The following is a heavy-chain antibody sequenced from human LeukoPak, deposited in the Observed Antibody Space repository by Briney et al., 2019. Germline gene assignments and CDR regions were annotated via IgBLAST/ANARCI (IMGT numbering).Heavy chain of an antibody. CDR2: ISSSGISI. Sequence: GGSLRLSCAASGFTFSSYEMNWVRQAPGKGLEWVSYISSSGISIYYADSVKGRFTISRDNAKNSLYLQMNSLRAEDTAVYYCARGPWGTALVTLFDYWGQGTLVTVSS. CDR3: ARGPWGTALVTLFDY. D-gene: IGHD5-18*01. J-gene: IGHJ4*02. CDR1: GFTFSSYE. V-gene: IGHV3-48*03.